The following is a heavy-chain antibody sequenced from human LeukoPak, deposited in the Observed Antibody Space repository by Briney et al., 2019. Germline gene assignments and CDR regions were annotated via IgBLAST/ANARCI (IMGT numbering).Heavy chain of an antibody. V-gene: IGHV3-23*01. CDR3: ARPRGYSGYDGDY. CDR1: GFTFSSYA. J-gene: IGHJ4*02. Sequence: QTGGSLRLSCAASGFTFSSYAMSWVRQAPGKGLEWVSAISGSGGSTYYADSVKGRFTISRDNSKNTLCLQMNSLRAEDTAVYYCARPRGYSGYDGDYWGQGTLVTVSS. D-gene: IGHD5-12*01. CDR2: ISGSGGST.